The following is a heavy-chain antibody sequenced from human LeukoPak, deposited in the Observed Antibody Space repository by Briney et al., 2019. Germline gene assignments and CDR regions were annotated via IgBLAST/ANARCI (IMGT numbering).Heavy chain of an antibody. CDR1: GGTFSSYA. CDR3: ARAAAAGIPTFDY. Sequence: ASVKVSCKASGGTFSSYAISWVRQAPGQGLEWMGGIIPIFGTANYAQKFQGRVTITADESTSTAYMELSSLRSEDTAVYYCARAAAAGIPTFDYWGQGTLVTVSS. CDR2: IIPIFGTA. J-gene: IGHJ4*02. D-gene: IGHD6-13*01. V-gene: IGHV1-69*01.